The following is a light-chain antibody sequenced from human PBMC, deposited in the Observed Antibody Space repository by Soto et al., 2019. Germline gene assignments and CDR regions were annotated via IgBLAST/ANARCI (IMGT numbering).Light chain of an antibody. CDR2: EVS. CDR3: SSYTSSSTLV. J-gene: IGLJ7*01. Sequence: QSVLTQPASVSGSPGQSITISCTGTSSDVGGYNYVSWYQQHPGKGPRLMIYEVSSRPSGVSNRFSGSKSGNTASLTISGLQAEDEADYYCSSYTSSSTLVFGGGTQLTVL. CDR1: SSDVGGYNY. V-gene: IGLV2-14*01.